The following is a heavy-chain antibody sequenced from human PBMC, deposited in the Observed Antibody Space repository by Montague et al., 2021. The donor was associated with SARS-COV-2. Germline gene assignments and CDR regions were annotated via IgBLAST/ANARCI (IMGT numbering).Heavy chain of an antibody. D-gene: IGHD3-10*01. CDR2: LFYSGST. Sequence: SETLSLTCTVSGGSVSISYWSWIRQSPGKGLEWLGSLFYSGSTHYNPSVKSRVTISADTSKNQVSLRLTSVTAADTAVYYCARQLTYDSGSYFDYWGQGTLVTVSS. J-gene: IGHJ4*02. CDR3: ARQLTYDSGSYFDY. CDR1: GGSVSISY. V-gene: IGHV4-59*08.